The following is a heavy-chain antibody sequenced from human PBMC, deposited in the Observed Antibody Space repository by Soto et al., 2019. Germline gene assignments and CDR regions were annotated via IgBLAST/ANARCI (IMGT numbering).Heavy chain of an antibody. V-gene: IGHV1-69*04. CDR1: GGTFSSYT. Sequence: ASVKVSCKASGGTFSSYTISWVRQAPGQGLEWMGRIIPILGIANYAQKFQGRVTITADKSTSTAYMELSSLRSEDTAVYYCARDAPSCPIDDILTGYCYFDYWGQGTLVTVSS. D-gene: IGHD3-9*01. J-gene: IGHJ4*02. CDR3: ARDAPSCPIDDILTGYCYFDY. CDR2: IIPILGIA.